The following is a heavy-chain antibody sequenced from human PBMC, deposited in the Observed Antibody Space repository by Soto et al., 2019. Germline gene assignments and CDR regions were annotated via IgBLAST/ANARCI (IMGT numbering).Heavy chain of an antibody. CDR3: VRRHVSATGIDWFDP. D-gene: IGHD6-13*01. V-gene: IGHV1-8*01. CDR1: GYTFHNYD. J-gene: IGHJ5*02. CDR2: MTPKSGDT. Sequence: ASVKVSCKASGYTFHNYDLNWVRLAPGHGLEWMGWMTPKSGDTGFAQKFQGRVTMTRDTSASTAYMELSSLRSEDTAVYYCVRRHVSATGIDWFDPWGQGTLVTVSS.